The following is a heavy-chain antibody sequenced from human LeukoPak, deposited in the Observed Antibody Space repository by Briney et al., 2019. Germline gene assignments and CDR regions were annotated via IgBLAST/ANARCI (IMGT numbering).Heavy chain of an antibody. CDR1: EFTVSGNY. CDR2: IYSGGRT. Sequence: GGSLRLSCAASEFTVSGNYLSWVRQAPGKGLEWVSVIYSGGRTYYADSVKGRFTISRDNSKNTLYLQMNSLRAEDTAVYYCAKDKKGSGWYYFDYWGQGTLVTVSS. J-gene: IGHJ4*02. V-gene: IGHV3-53*01. CDR3: AKDKKGSGWYYFDY. D-gene: IGHD6-19*01.